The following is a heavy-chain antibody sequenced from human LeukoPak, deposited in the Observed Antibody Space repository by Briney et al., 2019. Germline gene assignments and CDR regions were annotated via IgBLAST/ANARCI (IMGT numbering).Heavy chain of an antibody. J-gene: IGHJ5*02. V-gene: IGHV4-59*01. CDR1: RGSISGYS. Sequence: PSETLSLTCTVSRGSISGYSWSWIRQSPGGGLEWIGYIYYSGDTAYNPSLRSRVALSVDTSKNQFSLQLRSVTTADTAVYYCVRGPYGASISKWFDPWGQGTRVIVSP. CDR3: VRGPYGASISKWFDP. CDR2: IYYSGDT. D-gene: IGHD4/OR15-4a*01.